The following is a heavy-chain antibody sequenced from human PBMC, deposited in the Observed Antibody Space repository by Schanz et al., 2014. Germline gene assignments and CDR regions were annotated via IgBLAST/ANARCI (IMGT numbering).Heavy chain of an antibody. V-gene: IGHV3-23*01. CDR1: GFTFSSYA. J-gene: IGHJ4*02. Sequence: EVQLLESGGGLVQPGGSLRLSCAASGFTFSSYAMSWVRQAPGKGLEWVSAISGSGGSTYYADSVKGRFTMSRDNAKNSVFLQMNSLRAEDTAVYYCVRDRRNADLDYWGQGTLVTVSS. CDR3: VRDRRNADLDY. D-gene: IGHD1-1*01. CDR2: ISGSGGST.